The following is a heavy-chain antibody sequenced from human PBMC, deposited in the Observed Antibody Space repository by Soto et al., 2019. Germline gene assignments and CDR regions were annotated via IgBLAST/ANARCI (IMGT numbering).Heavy chain of an antibody. CDR2: IYPGDSDT. CDR1: GYSFTSYW. Sequence: GESLKISCKGSGYSFTSYWIGWVRQMPGKGLEWMGIIYPGDSDTRYSPSFQGQVTISADKSISTAYLQWSSLKASDTAMYYCARQRWFGELHYRPNFDYWGQGTLVTVSS. V-gene: IGHV5-51*01. J-gene: IGHJ4*02. CDR3: ARQRWFGELHYRPNFDY. D-gene: IGHD3-10*01.